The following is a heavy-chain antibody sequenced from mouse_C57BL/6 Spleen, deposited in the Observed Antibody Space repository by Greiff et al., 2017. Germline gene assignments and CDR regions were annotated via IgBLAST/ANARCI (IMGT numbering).Heavy chain of an antibody. V-gene: IGHV5-9-1*02. J-gene: IGHJ2*01. Sequence: EVQLVESGEGLVKPGGSLKLSCAASGFTFSSYAMSWVRPTPEKRLEWVAYISSGGDYIYYADTVKGRFTISRDNARNTLYLQMSSLKSEDTAMYYCTRGTGTHYFDYWGQGTTLTVSS. D-gene: IGHD4-1*01. CDR3: TRGTGTHYFDY. CDR1: GFTFSSYA. CDR2: ISSGGDYI.